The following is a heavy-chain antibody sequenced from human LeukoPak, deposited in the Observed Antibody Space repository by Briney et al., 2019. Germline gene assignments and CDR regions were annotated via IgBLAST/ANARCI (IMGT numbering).Heavy chain of an antibody. CDR3: ARRAMVESDY. J-gene: IGHJ4*02. CDR2: ISSSSSYI. Sequence: GGSLRLSCAVSGFTLSSYAMSWVRQAPGKGLEWVSSISSSSSYIYYADSVKGRFTISRDNAKNSLYLQMNSLRAEDTAVYYCARRAMVESDYWGQGTLVTVSS. D-gene: IGHD5-18*01. CDR1: GFTLSSYA. V-gene: IGHV3-21*01.